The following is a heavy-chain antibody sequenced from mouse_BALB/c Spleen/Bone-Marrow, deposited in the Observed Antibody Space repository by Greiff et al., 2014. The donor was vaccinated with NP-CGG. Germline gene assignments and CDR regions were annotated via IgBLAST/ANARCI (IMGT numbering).Heavy chain of an antibody. Sequence: EVQLQQSGGGLVQPGGSMKLSCVASGFTFSNYWMNWVRQSPAKGLEWVAEIRLKSNNYATHYAESVKGRFTISRDDSKSSVYLQMNNLRGEDTGIYYCTTGFAYWGQGTLVTVSA. CDR2: IRLKSNNYAT. CDR3: TTGFAY. V-gene: IGHV6-6*02. J-gene: IGHJ3*01. CDR1: GFTFSNYW.